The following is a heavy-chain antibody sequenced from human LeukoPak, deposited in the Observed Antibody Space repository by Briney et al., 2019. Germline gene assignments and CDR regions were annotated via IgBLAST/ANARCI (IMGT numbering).Heavy chain of an antibody. V-gene: IGHV1-18*01. CDR1: GYTFTSYG. D-gene: IGHD6-6*01. J-gene: IGHJ5*02. CDR3: ARRAARQKNNWFDP. Sequence: ASVKVSCKASGYTFTSYGISWVRQAPGQGLEWMGWISAYNGNTNYAQKLQGRVTMTTDTSTSTAYMELRSLRSDDTAVYYCARRAARQKNNWFDPWGQGTLVTVSS. CDR2: ISAYNGNT.